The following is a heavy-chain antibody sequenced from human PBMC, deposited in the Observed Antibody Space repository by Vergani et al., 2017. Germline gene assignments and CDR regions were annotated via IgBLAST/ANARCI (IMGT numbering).Heavy chain of an antibody. Sequence: QVQLVQSGAEVKKPGASVKVSCKASGYTFTGYYMHWVRQAPGQGLEWMGWINPNSGGTNYAQKFQGRVTMTRDTSISTAYMELSRLRSEDTAVYYCARCSGNIVVVPAEVWFDPWGQGTLVTVSS. D-gene: IGHD2-2*01. CDR1: GYTFTGYY. V-gene: IGHV1-2*02. CDR3: ARCSGNIVVVPAEVWFDP. CDR2: INPNSGGT. J-gene: IGHJ5*02.